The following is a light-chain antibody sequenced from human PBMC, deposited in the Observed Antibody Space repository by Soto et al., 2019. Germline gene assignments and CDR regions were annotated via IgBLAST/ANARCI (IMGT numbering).Light chain of an antibody. V-gene: IGKV3-20*01. Sequence: EIVLTQSPGTLYLSPGERSTLSCRASQSVRSSYLAWYQQKPGQAPRLLIYGASSRATGIPDRFSGSGSGTDFTLAISRLEPEDFAVYYCQQYGSSPRITFGQGTRLEIK. J-gene: IGKJ5*01. CDR3: QQYGSSPRIT. CDR2: GAS. CDR1: QSVRSSY.